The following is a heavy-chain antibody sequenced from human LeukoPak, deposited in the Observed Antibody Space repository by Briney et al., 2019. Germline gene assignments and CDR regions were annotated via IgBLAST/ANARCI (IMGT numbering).Heavy chain of an antibody. CDR3: ARSTHSSTVWFDP. J-gene: IGHJ5*02. Sequence: GGSLRLSCAASGFTFNTFWMSWVRQASGKGPEWVANIKQDGSEKYYVDSVKGRFTISRDDAKNSLYLQMDSLRAEDTAVYYCARSTHSSTVWFDPWGQGTLVTVSS. V-gene: IGHV3-7*01. CDR1: GFTFNTFW. D-gene: IGHD6-6*01. CDR2: IKQDGSEK.